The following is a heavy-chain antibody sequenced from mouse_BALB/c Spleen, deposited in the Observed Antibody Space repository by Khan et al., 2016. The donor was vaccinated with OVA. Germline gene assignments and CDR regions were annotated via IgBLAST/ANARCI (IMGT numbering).Heavy chain of an antibody. CDR1: GYTFTSYY. D-gene: IGHD2-3*01. Sequence: QVQLKQSGAELVKPGASVRLSCKASGYTFTSYYLYWVKQRPGQGLEWIGDINPSNGGTNFNEKFKTKAILTVDKSSRTAYMQLSSLTSEDSAVYYCTRSGYDAFAYWGQGTLVTVSA. V-gene: IGHV1S81*02. CDR2: INPSNGGT. CDR3: TRSGYDAFAY. J-gene: IGHJ3*01.